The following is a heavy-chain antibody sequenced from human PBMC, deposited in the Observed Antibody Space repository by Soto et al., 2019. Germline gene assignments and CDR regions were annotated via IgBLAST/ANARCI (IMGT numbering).Heavy chain of an antibody. CDR1: GGSITSANW. Sequence: SETLSLTCAVSGGSITSANWWTWVRQPPGGGLEWIGEISHSGITNYKASLKSRVTMSVDKTKNDVSLKLTSVTAADTAVYYCARVLRGWFDPWGQGTPVTVPQ. CDR2: ISHSGIT. J-gene: IGHJ5*02. V-gene: IGHV4-4*02. CDR3: ARVLRGWFDP.